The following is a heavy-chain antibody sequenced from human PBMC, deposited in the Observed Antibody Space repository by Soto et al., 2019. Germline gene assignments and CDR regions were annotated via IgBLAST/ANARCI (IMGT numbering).Heavy chain of an antibody. CDR1: GGSITSANW. Sequence: SETLSLTCAVSGGSITSANWWTWVRQPPGGGLEWIGEISHSGITNYKASLKSRVTMSVDKTKNDVSLKLTSVTAADTAVYYCARVLRGWFDPWGQGTPVTVPQ. CDR2: ISHSGIT. J-gene: IGHJ5*02. V-gene: IGHV4-4*02. CDR3: ARVLRGWFDP.